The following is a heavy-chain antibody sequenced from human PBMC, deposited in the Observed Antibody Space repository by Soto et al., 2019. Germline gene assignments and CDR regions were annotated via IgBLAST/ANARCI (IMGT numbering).Heavy chain of an antibody. V-gene: IGHV4-59*01. J-gene: IGHJ3*02. Sequence: PSETLSLTCTVSGGSISSYYWSWIRQPPGKGLEWIGYIYYSGSTNYNPSLKSRVTISVDTSKNQFSLKLSSVTAADTAVYYCARGYCSSTSCYSSAFDIWGQGTMVT. CDR3: ARGYCSSTSCYSSAFDI. CDR2: IYYSGST. D-gene: IGHD2-2*01. CDR1: GGSISSYY.